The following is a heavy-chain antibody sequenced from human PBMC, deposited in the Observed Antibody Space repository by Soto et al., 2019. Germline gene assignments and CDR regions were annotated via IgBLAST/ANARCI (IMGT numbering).Heavy chain of an antibody. CDR3: ARGVRGYSYGYSGDWFDP. Sequence: ASVKVSCKASGYTFTGYYMHWVRQAPGQGLEWMGWINPNSGGTNYAQKFQGRVTMTRDTSISTAYMELSRLRSDDTAVYYCARGVRGYSYGYSGDWFDPWGQRPLFPVSP. CDR1: GYTFTGYY. D-gene: IGHD5-18*01. V-gene: IGHV1-2*02. CDR2: INPNSGGT. J-gene: IGHJ5*02.